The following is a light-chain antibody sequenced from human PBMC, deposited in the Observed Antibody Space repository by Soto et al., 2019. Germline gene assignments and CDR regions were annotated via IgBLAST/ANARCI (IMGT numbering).Light chain of an antibody. V-gene: IGLV2-14*01. CDR3: SSYISSSNVV. CDR2: EVS. Sequence: QSALTQPASVSGSPGQSITISCTGTSSDAGGHNYVSWYQQHPGKAPKLMIYEVSNRPSGVSDRFSGSKSGNTASLTISGLQAEDEAGYYCSSYISSSNVVFGGGTKLTVL. CDR1: SSDAGGHNY. J-gene: IGLJ2*01.